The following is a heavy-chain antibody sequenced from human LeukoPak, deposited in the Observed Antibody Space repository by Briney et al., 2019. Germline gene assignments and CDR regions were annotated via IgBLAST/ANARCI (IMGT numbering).Heavy chain of an antibody. D-gene: IGHD2-2*02. CDR2: IRYDGSNK. CDR1: GFTFSSYG. CDR3: ARVFCSSTSCYNSY. V-gene: IGHV3-30*02. Sequence: GGSLRLSCTASGFTFSSYGMHWVRQAPGKGLEWVAFIRYDGSNKYYADSVKGRFTISRDNSKNTLYLQMNSLRAEDTAVYYCARVFCSSTSCYNSYWGQGTLVTVSS. J-gene: IGHJ4*02.